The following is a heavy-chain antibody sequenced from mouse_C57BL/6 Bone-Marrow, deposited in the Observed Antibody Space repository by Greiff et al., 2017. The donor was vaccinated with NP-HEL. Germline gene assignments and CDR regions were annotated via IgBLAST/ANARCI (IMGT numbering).Heavy chain of an antibody. J-gene: IGHJ2*01. CDR1: GFNITDYY. V-gene: IGHV14-2*01. Sequence: VQLQQSGAELVKPGASVKLSCTASGFNITDYYMHWVKQRTEQGLEWIGRIDPEDGETKYAPKFQGKATITADTSSKTAYLQLSRLTSEDTAVYYCARRRLLQYYFDYWGQGTTLTVSS. CDR2: IDPEDGET. CDR3: ARRRLLQYYFDY. D-gene: IGHD2-3*01.